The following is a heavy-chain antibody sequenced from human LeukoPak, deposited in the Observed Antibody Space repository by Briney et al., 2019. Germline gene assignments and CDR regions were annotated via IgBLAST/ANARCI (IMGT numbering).Heavy chain of an antibody. CDR3: ARDYDTIFGVILPFDY. J-gene: IGHJ4*02. Sequence: ASVKVSCKASGYSFTGYYLHWVRQAPGQGLEWMGWINPNSGGTKYAQKFQGRVIMTRDTSINTAYVELNRLRPDDTAVYFCARDYDTIFGVILPFDYWGQGTLVTVSS. CDR2: INPNSGGT. V-gene: IGHV1-2*02. CDR1: GYSFTGYY. D-gene: IGHD3-3*01.